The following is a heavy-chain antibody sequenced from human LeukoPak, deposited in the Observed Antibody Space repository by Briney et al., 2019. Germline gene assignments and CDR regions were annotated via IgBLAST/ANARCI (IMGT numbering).Heavy chain of an antibody. J-gene: IGHJ5*02. D-gene: IGHD6-19*01. V-gene: IGHV3-21*01. CDR2: ISSSSSYI. CDR1: GFTFDDYG. Sequence: PGGSLRLSCAASGFTFDDYGMSWVRQAPGKGLEWVSSISSSSSYIYYADSVKGRFTISRDNAKNSLYLQMNSLRAEDTAVYYCARDEGIAVFDPWGQGTLVTVSS. CDR3: ARDEGIAVFDP.